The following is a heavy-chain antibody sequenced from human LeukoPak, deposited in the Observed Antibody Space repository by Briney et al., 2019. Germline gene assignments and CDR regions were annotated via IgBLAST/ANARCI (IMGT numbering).Heavy chain of an antibody. CDR3: VRDKLTGASRLDY. CDR2: IKQDGSEI. Sequence: GGSLRLSCAASGFTFSNYWMTWVRQAPGKELEWVANIKQDGSEIYYVDSVKGRFTISRDNAKNSLYLQMNSLRAEDTAVYYCVRDKLTGASRLDYWGQGTLLTVSS. V-gene: IGHV3-7*03. J-gene: IGHJ4*02. CDR1: GFTFSNYW. D-gene: IGHD7-27*01.